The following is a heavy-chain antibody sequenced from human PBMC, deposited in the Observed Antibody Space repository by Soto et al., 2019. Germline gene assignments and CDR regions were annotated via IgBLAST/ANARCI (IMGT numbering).Heavy chain of an antibody. V-gene: IGHV3-30-3*01. D-gene: IGHD6-13*01. Sequence: GGSLRLSCAASGFASSSYAMNWVRQAPGKGLEWVAVISYDGSNKYYADSVKGRFTISRDNSKNTLYLQMNSLRAEDTAVYYCARDHINIIAAAGLFDYWGQGTLVTVSS. CDR1: GFASSSYA. CDR2: ISYDGSNK. CDR3: ARDHINIIAAAGLFDY. J-gene: IGHJ4*02.